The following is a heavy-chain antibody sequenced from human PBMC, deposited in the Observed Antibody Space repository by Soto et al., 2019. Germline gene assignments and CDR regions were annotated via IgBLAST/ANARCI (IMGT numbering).Heavy chain of an antibody. CDR1: GFTFSTYW. V-gene: IGHV3-74*01. J-gene: IGHJ4*02. D-gene: IGHD2-2*01. CDR2: INSDGSRK. Sequence: GGSLRLSCAASGFTFSTYWMHWVRQLPGKGLVWVSRINSDGSRKTYADSVRGRFTVSRDNAKKTLYLQMNSLRDEDTAVYYCKTDVVVVPSSNGPRDYWGQGTLVTVSS. CDR3: KTDVVVVPSSNGPRDY.